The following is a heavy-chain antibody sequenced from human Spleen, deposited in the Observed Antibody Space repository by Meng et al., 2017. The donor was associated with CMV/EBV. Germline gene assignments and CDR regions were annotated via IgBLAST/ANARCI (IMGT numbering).Heavy chain of an antibody. CDR3: ARDTGVVVTPTFDY. CDR2: ISYDGSAK. J-gene: IGHJ4*02. V-gene: IGHV3-30-3*01. Sequence: SGFTFNFYAMHWVRQAPGKGLEWVSYISYDGSAKYYADSVKGRFTISRDDSKNTLFLQMNSLRAEDSAVYYCARDTGVVVTPTFDYWGQGTLVTVSS. CDR1: GFTFNFYA. D-gene: IGHD2-21*02.